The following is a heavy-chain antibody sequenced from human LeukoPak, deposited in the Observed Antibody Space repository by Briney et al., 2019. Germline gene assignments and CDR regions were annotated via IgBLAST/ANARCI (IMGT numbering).Heavy chain of an antibody. Sequence: GGSLRLSCAASGFTFSSYAMHWVRQAPGKGLEWVAVISYDGSNKYYADSVKGRFTISRDNSKNTLYLEMNSPRAEDTAVYYCAKVPGPYYFDYWGQGTPVTVSS. CDR2: ISYDGSNK. V-gene: IGHV3-30*18. D-gene: IGHD7-27*01. J-gene: IGHJ4*02. CDR3: AKVPGPYYFDY. CDR1: GFTFSSYA.